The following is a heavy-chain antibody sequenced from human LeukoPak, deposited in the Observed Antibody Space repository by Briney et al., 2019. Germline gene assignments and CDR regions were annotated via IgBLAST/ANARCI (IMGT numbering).Heavy chain of an antibody. Sequence: GGSLRLSCAASGFTFSSYSMNWARQAPGKGLEWVSSISSSSSYISYADSVKGRFTISRDNAKNSLYLQMNSLRAEDTAVYYCARDRSSSSYNYWGQGTLVTVSS. D-gene: IGHD6-6*01. V-gene: IGHV3-21*01. J-gene: IGHJ4*02. CDR1: GFTFSSYS. CDR2: ISSSSSYI. CDR3: ARDRSSSSYNY.